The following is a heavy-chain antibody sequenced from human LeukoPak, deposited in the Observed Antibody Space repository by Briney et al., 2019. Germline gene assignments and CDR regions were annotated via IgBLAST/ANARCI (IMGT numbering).Heavy chain of an antibody. CDR1: GGSISDYY. CDR2: VYATGST. Sequence: SETLSLTCTVSGGSISDYYWNWIRLPAGKGLEWIGRVYATGSTNYNHSLKSRLTMAVDTSKRQVSLKLKSVTAADTAVYYCARGLSSGRYNWFDPWGQGTLVIVSS. CDR3: ARGLSSGRYNWFDP. V-gene: IGHV4-4*07. D-gene: IGHD3-22*01. J-gene: IGHJ5*02.